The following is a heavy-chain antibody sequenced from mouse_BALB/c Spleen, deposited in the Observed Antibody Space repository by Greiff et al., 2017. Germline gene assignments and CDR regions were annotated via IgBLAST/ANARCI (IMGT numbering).Heavy chain of an antibody. CDR2: INPSTGYT. J-gene: IGHJ2*01. Sequence: QVQLKESGAELAKPGASVKMSCKASGYTFTSYWMHWVKQRPGQGLEWIGYINPSTGYTEYNQKFKDKATLTADKSSSTAYMQLSSLTSEDSAVYYCARGGVVDYWGQGTTLTVSS. D-gene: IGHD1-1*01. CDR1: GYTFTSYW. V-gene: IGHV1-7*01. CDR3: ARGGVVDY.